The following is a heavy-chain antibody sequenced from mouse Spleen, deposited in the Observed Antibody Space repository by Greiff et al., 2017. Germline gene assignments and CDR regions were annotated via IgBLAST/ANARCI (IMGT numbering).Heavy chain of an antibody. V-gene: IGHV5-17*01. D-gene: IGHD2-1*01. CDR1: GFTFSDYG. CDR2: ISSGSSTI. J-gene: IGHJ4*01. CDR3: ARDGNYVGYYAMDY. Sequence: VQLKESGGGLVKPGGSLKLSCAASGFTFSDYGMHWVRQAPEKGLEWVAYISSGSSTIYYADTVKGRFTISRDNAKNTLFLQMTSLRSEDTAMYYCARDGNYVGYYAMDYWGQGTSVTVSS.